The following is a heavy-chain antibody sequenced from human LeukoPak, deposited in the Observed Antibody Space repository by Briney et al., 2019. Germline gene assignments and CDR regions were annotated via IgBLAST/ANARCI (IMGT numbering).Heavy chain of an antibody. CDR1: GFTFSLYP. CDR2: ISGRGDST. V-gene: IGHV3-23*01. J-gene: IGHJ4*02. D-gene: IGHD3-9*01. Sequence: GGSQRLSCGASGFTFSLYPMSGLRQAPGKALEWVSAISGRGDSTYYADSVKGRFNISRDNSKNTLYLKMNSLRAEDTAVYYCAKGANVLRCFDWLSKAGEGLDYWGQGTLVTVSS. CDR3: AKGANVLRCFDWLSKAGEGLDY.